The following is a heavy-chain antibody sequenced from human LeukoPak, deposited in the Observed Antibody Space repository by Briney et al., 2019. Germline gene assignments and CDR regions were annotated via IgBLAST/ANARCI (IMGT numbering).Heavy chain of an antibody. CDR3: ARVRRRLRAYYYYGMDV. D-gene: IGHD4-17*01. Sequence: GASVKVSCKASGYTFTSHLMHWVRQAPGQGLEWMGIINPSVGDTNYAQKFKGRVTMTRDTSTSTVYMELSSLRSEDTAVYYCARVRRRLRAYYYYGMDVWGQGTTVTVSS. V-gene: IGHV1-46*01. CDR1: GYTFTSHL. J-gene: IGHJ6*02. CDR2: INPSVGDT.